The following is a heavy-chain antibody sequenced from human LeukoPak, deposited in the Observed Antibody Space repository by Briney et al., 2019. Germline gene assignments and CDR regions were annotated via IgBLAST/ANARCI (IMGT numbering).Heavy chain of an antibody. CDR3: ARHRGGRLLWFGELGNWFDP. CDR2: INHSGST. Sequence: SETLSLTCAVYGGSFSGYYWSWIRQPPGKGLEWIGEINHSGSTNYNPSLKGRVTISVDTSKNQFSLKLSSVTAADTAVYYCARHRGGRLLWFGELGNWFDPWGQGTLVTVSS. V-gene: IGHV4-34*01. D-gene: IGHD3-10*01. CDR1: GGSFSGYY. J-gene: IGHJ5*02.